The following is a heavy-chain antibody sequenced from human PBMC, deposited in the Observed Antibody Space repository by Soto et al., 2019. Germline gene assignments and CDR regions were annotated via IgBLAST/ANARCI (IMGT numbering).Heavy chain of an antibody. D-gene: IGHD7-27*01. CDR1: GGSFSGYY. CDR2: INHSGST. V-gene: IGHV4-34*01. J-gene: IGHJ3*02. Sequence: SETLSLTCAVYGGSFSGYYWSWIRQPPGKGLEWIGEINHSGSTNYNPSIKSRVTISVDTSKNQFSLKLSSVTAADTAVYYCARSTVWGSWNDAFDIWGQGTMVTVSS. CDR3: ARSTVWGSWNDAFDI.